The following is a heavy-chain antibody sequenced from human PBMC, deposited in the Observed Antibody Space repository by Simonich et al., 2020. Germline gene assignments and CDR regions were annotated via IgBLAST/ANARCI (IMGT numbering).Heavy chain of an antibody. CDR3: AKRSGVSITGTFDY. Sequence: EVQLLESGGGLVQPGGSLRLSFAASGFTFSSYAMSWVRQAPGKGLGWVAGISGSGGSTYYADSVKGRFTISRDNSKNTLYLQMNSLRAEDTAVYYCAKRSGVSITGTFDYWGQGTLVTVSS. D-gene: IGHD1-7*01. J-gene: IGHJ4*02. V-gene: IGHV3-23*01. CDR1: GFTFSSYA. CDR2: ISGSGGST.